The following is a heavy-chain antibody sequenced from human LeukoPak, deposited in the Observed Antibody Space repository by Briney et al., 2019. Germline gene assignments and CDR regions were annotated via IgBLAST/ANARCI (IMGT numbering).Heavy chain of an antibody. CDR2: ISWNSGSI. CDR1: GFTFDDYA. J-gene: IGHJ4*02. D-gene: IGHD6-13*01. Sequence: GGSLRLSCAASGFTFDDYAMHWVRQAPGKGLEGVSGISWNSGSIAYADSVKGRFTISRDNAKNSLYLQMNSLRAEDTALYYCARDWAHGYSSSGYFDYWGQGTLVTVSS. CDR3: ARDWAHGYSSSGYFDY. V-gene: IGHV3-9*01.